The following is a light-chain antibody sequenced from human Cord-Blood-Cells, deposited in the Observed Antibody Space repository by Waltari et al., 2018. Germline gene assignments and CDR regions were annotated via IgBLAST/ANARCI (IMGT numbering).Light chain of an antibody. Sequence: DLQMTQSPSSLSASVGDRVTITCRASQSIRSYLNWYQQKPGKDPKLLIYAASSLQSGVPSRFSGSGSGTDFTLTISSLQPEDFATYYCQQSYSTPAITFGQGTRLEIK. CDR2: AAS. CDR3: QQSYSTPAIT. CDR1: QSIRSY. V-gene: IGKV1-39*01. J-gene: IGKJ5*01.